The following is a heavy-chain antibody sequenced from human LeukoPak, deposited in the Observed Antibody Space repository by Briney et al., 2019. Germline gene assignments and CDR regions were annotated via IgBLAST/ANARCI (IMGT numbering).Heavy chain of an antibody. CDR1: GFRFSGYP. CDR2: ILDDGRRQ. Sequence: PGGSLRLSREASGFRFSGYPMHWVRQAPGKGLEWVALILDDGRRQDYPDSVKGRFTVSRDNSKNMLFLRMNRLTEGDTAIYFCAREGEGFQLINYCDHWGQGTLVNVSS. J-gene: IGHJ4*02. V-gene: IGHV3-30*04. CDR3: AREGEGFQLINYCDH. D-gene: IGHD5-24*01.